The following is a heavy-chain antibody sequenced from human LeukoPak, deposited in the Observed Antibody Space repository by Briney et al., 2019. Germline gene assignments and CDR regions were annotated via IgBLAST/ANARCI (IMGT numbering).Heavy chain of an antibody. J-gene: IGHJ4*02. Sequence: ASVKVSCKACGGTFSSYAISWVRQAPGQGLEWMGGIIPIFGTANYAQKFQGRVTITADESTSTAYMELSSLRSEDTAVYYCASGYSYVFDYWGQGTLVTVSS. V-gene: IGHV1-69*13. CDR1: GGTFSSYA. CDR2: IIPIFGTA. CDR3: ASGYSYVFDY. D-gene: IGHD5-18*01.